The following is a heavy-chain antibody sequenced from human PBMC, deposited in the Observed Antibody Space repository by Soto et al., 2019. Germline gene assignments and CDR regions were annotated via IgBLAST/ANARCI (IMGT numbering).Heavy chain of an antibody. J-gene: IGHJ4*02. D-gene: IGHD5-18*01. CDR1: GYTFTDHY. V-gene: IGHV1-2*04. Sequence: EASVKVSCKASGYTFTDHYLHWVRQAPGQGLEWMGWINPNSGGTNYAQKFQGWVTMTRDTSITTAYMELSRLRSDDTAVYYCARGGQPYYFDYWGQGTLVTVSS. CDR2: INPNSGGT. CDR3: ARGGQPYYFDY.